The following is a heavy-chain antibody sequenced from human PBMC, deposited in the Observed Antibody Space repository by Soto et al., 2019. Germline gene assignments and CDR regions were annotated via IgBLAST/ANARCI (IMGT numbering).Heavy chain of an antibody. Sequence: GGSLRLSCAVSGFICSSYDMSWVRQAPGKGLEWVSTILVGGSTHYEDSVKGRFTISRDTSKNTVYLQMNSLTAGDTAFYYCAKATATSGGAFEIYGQGTMVTVSS. CDR1: GFICSSYD. V-gene: IGHV3-23*01. J-gene: IGHJ3*02. D-gene: IGHD1-1*01. CDR2: ILVGGST. CDR3: AKATATSGGAFEI.